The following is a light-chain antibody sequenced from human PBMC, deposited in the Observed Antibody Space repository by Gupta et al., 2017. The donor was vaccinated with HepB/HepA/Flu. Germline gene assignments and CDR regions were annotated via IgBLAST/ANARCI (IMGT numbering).Light chain of an antibody. V-gene: IGKV1-8*01. J-gene: IGKJ5*01. CDR3: QQEDSYPIT. CDR1: QGISSY. Sequence: AIRMTQSPSSFSASTGDRVTITCRASQGISSYLAWYQQKPGKAPKLLIYAASTLQSGVPSRFSGSGSGTDFTLTISCLQSEDFATYYCQQEDSYPITFGQGTRMEIK. CDR2: AAS.